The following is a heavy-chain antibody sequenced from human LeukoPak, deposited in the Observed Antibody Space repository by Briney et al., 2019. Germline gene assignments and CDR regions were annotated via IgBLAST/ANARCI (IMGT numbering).Heavy chain of an antibody. CDR1: GFSFSRYA. V-gene: IGHV3-7*01. D-gene: IGHD6-13*01. Sequence: PGGSLRLSCAASGFSFSRYAMAWVRQAPGKGLEWVANIKQDGSEKFYVDSVKGRFTISRDNSKKTVYLQMNSLRAEDAAVYYCAKGGGTGYSSSWYSNWGQGTLVTVSS. CDR2: IKQDGSEK. J-gene: IGHJ4*02. CDR3: AKGGGTGYSSSWYSN.